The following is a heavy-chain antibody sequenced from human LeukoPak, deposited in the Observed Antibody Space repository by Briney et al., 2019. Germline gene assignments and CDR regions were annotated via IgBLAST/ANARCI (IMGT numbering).Heavy chain of an antibody. D-gene: IGHD3-3*01. V-gene: IGHV4-38-2*02. Sequence: SETLSLTCTVSGYSISSGYYWGWIRQPPGKGLEWIGSIYHSGSTYYNPSLKSRVTISVDTSKNQFSLKLSSVTAADTAVYYCARHSIFGVVIISQFSTIDYWGQGTLVTVSS. CDR2: IYHSGST. J-gene: IGHJ4*02. CDR3: ARHSIFGVVIISQFSTIDY. CDR1: GYSISSGYY.